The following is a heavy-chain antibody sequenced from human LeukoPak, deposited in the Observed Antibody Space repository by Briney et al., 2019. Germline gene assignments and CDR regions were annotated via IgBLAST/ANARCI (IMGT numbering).Heavy chain of an antibody. CDR3: AKVLSGGQDY. D-gene: IGHD7-27*01. CDR1: GFTFSSYA. V-gene: IGHV3-23*01. CDR2: IGGGGEYT. Sequence: GGSLRLSCAASGFTFSSYAMSWVRQAPGKGLEWVSTIGGGGEYTYYADSVKGRFIVSRDNSKNTFYLQMNSLRAEDTAVYYCAKVLSGGQDYWGQGTLVTVFS. J-gene: IGHJ4*02.